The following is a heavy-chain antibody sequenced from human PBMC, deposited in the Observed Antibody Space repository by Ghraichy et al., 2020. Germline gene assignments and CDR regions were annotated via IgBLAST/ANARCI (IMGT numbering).Heavy chain of an antibody. CDR1: GASISSSGYY. CDR3: VILMNCDAGACYFDY. V-gene: IGHV4-39*01. CDR2: VHYSGST. D-gene: IGHD4/OR15-4a*01. Sequence: SETLSLTCTVSGASISSSGYYWAWVRQPPGKGLVWIGSVHYSGSTYYNSSVKSRVTIDVDTSKNQFSLKLNSLTAADTALYFCVILMNCDAGACYFDYWGQGTPVIVSS. J-gene: IGHJ4*02.